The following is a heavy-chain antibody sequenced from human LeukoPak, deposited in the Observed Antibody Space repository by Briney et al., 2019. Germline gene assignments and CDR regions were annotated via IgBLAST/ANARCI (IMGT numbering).Heavy chain of an antibody. D-gene: IGHD1-7*01. CDR3: ARDPYWYNWNSRCFDP. CDR1: GYTFTSYG. Sequence: GASVKVSCKASGYTFTSYGISWVRQAPGQGLEWMGWISAYNGNTNYAQKLQGRVTMTADTSTSTAYMELRSLRSDDTAVYYCARDPYWYNWNSRCFDPWGQGTLVTVSS. J-gene: IGHJ5*02. CDR2: ISAYNGNT. V-gene: IGHV1-18*01.